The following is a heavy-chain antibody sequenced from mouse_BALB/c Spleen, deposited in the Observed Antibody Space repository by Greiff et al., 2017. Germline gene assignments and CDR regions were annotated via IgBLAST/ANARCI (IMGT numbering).Heavy chain of an antibody. V-gene: IGHV1-14*01. CDR3: ARSGGYDGYYFDY. CDR2: INPYNDGT. D-gene: IGHD2-2*01. CDR1: GYTFTSYV. J-gene: IGHJ2*01. Sequence: VQLKQSGPELVKPGASVKMSCKASGYTFTSYVMHWVKQKPGQGLEWIGYINPYNDGTKYNEKFKGKATLTSDKSSSTAYMELSSLTSEDSAVYYCARSGGYDGYYFDYWGQGTTLTVSS.